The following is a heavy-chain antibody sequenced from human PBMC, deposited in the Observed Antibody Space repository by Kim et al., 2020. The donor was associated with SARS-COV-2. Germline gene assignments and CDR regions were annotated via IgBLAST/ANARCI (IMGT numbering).Heavy chain of an antibody. CDR3: AREVVVAASSWANYYYYGMDV. V-gene: IGHV3-30*04. D-gene: IGHD2-15*01. CDR1: GFTFSSYA. Sequence: GGSLRLSCAASGFTFSSYAMHWVRQAPGKGLEWVAVISYDGSNKYYADSVKGRFTISRDNSKNTLYLQMNSLRAEDTAVYYCAREVVVAASSWANYYYYGMDVWGQGTTVTVSS. J-gene: IGHJ6*02. CDR2: ISYDGSNK.